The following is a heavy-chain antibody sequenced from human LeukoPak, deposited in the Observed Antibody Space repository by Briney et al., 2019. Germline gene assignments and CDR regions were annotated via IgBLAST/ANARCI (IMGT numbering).Heavy chain of an antibody. Sequence: SETLSLTCTVSGGSISSYYWSWIRQPPGKGLEWIGYIYYSGSTNYNPSLKSRVTISVDTSKNQFSLKLSSVTAADTAVYYRARGIGSGYDSPWFDPWGQGTLVTVSS. CDR2: IYYSGST. CDR3: ARGIGSGYDSPWFDP. CDR1: GGSISSYY. J-gene: IGHJ5*02. D-gene: IGHD5-12*01. V-gene: IGHV4-59*01.